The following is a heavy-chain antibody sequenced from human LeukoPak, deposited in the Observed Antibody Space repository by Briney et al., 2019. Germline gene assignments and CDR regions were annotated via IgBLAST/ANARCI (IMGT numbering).Heavy chain of an antibody. J-gene: IGHJ4*02. D-gene: IGHD3-9*01. CDR3: ARGHYDILTGYYPYEFDY. V-gene: IGHV4-34*01. CDR2: INHSGST. Sequence: SENLSLTCAVYGGSFSGYYWSWIRQPPGKGLEWIGEINHSGSTNYNPSLKSRVTISVDTSKNQFSLKLSSVTAADTAVYYCARGHYDILTGYYPYEFDYWGQGTLVTVSS. CDR1: GGSFSGYY.